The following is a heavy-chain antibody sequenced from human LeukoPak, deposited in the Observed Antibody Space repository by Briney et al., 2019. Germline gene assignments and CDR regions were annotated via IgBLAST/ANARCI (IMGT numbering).Heavy chain of an antibody. D-gene: IGHD2-21*02. J-gene: IGHJ4*02. V-gene: IGHV3-49*04. Sequence: PGRSLRLSCTASGFTFGDYTMSWVRQAPGKGLEWVGFIRSKAYGGTTEYAASVKGRFTISRDDSKSIAYLQMNSLKTEGTAVYYCSRDEGAYCGGDCYSDFDYWGQGTLVTVSS. CDR1: GFTFGDYT. CDR3: SRDEGAYCGGDCYSDFDY. CDR2: IRSKAYGGTT.